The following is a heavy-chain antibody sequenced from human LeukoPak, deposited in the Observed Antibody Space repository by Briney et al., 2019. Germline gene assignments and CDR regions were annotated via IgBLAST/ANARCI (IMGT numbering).Heavy chain of an antibody. J-gene: IGHJ4*02. V-gene: IGHV4-34*01. Sequence: PSETLSLTCAVYGGSFSGYYWSWIRQPPGKGLERVGEINHSGSTNYNPSLKSRVTISVDTSKNQFSLKLSSVTAADTAVYYCARGHIVVVPAALDHWGQGTLVTVSS. CDR2: INHSGST. CDR3: ARGHIVVVPAALDH. D-gene: IGHD2-2*01. CDR1: GGSFSGYY.